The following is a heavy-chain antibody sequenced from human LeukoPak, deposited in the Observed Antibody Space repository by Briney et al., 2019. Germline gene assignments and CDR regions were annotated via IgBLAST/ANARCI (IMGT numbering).Heavy chain of an antibody. CDR2: INPKSGGT. CDR3: ARDDNSAWLSFDS. D-gene: IGHD6-19*01. J-gene: IGHJ4*02. CDR1: GYTFTAYY. Sequence: ASVKVSCKASGYTFTAYYIHWVRQAPGQGLEWMGWINPKSGGTTYAQKFQGRVTMTRDTSITTAYMELSSLRSDDTAVYYCARDDNSAWLSFDSWGQGTLVTVSS. V-gene: IGHV1-2*02.